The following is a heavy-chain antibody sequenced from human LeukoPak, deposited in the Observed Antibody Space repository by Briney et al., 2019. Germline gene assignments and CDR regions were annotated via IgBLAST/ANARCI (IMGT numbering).Heavy chain of an antibody. J-gene: IGHJ5*02. V-gene: IGHV1-69*13. Sequence: ASVKASCKASGGTFSSYAISWVRQAPGQGLEWMGGIIPIFGTANYAQKLQGRVTITADESTSTAYMELSSLRSEDTAVYYCARDCLYYYDSSGYYSAWFDPWGQGTLVTVSS. CDR3: ARDCLYYYDSSGYYSAWFDP. D-gene: IGHD3-22*01. CDR1: GGTFSSYA. CDR2: IIPIFGTA.